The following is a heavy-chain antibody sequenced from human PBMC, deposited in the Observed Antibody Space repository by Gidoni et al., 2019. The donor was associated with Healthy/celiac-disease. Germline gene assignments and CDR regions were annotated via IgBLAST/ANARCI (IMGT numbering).Heavy chain of an antibody. D-gene: IGHD4-17*01. CDR3: ARDLKSDYAFFDY. CDR1: GFTFSSYS. V-gene: IGHV3-21*01. Sequence: EVQLVESGGGLVKPGGSLRLSCAASGFTFSSYSINWVRQAPGKGLEWVSSISSSSSYIYYADSVKGRFTISRDNAKNSLYLQMNSLRAEDTAVYYCARDLKSDYAFFDYWGQGTLVTVSS. J-gene: IGHJ4*02. CDR2: ISSSSSYI.